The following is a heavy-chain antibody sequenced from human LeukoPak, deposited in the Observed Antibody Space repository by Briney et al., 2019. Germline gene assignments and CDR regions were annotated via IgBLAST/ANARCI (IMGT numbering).Heavy chain of an antibody. V-gene: IGHV3-7*03. J-gene: IGHJ4*02. CDR2: IKEDASEK. Sequence: PGGSLRLSCAASGFTFSSYGMHWVRQAPGKGLEWVASIKEDASEKYHVDSVKGRFTISRDNARNSLYLQMNSLRPEDTAVYYCARDYLGYWGQGTLVTVSS. CDR3: ARDYLGY. D-gene: IGHD3-10*01. CDR1: GFTFSSYG.